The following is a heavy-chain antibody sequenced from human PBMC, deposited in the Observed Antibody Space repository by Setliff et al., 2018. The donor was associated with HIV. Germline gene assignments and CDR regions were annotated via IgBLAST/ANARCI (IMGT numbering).Heavy chain of an antibody. V-gene: IGHV3-64D*09. J-gene: IGHJ4*02. CDR2: LSRGGDNT. CDR1: GFTFSTYS. D-gene: IGHD3-22*01. Sequence: GGSLRLSCLVSGFTFSTYSLNWARRALGKRPEEVAALSRGGDNTKYADSVKGRFIISRDTSKNTMYLQMSSLRPDDTAIYYCVKPYTGYYYDGSVYDDFWGQGTLVTVSS. CDR3: VKPYTGYYYDGSVYDDF.